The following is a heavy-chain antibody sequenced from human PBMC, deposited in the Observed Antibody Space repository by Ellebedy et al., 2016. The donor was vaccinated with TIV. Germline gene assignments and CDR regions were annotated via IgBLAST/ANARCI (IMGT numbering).Heavy chain of an antibody. V-gene: IGHV6-1*01. Sequence: MPSETLSLTCAISGDSVSNNGVTWNWIRQSPSSGREWLGRAYYRSTWIYNSAVSVKGRITINPDTSNNQLSLHLNSVTPEDTAVYYCARDHPWCYSCADVWGQGTTVTVSS. D-gene: IGHD2-8*01. CDR2: AYYRSTWIY. CDR3: ARDHPWCYSCADV. CDR1: GDSVSNNGVT. J-gene: IGHJ6*02.